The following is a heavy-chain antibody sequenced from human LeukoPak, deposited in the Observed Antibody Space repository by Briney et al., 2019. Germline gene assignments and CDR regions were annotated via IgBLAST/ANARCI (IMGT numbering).Heavy chain of an antibody. CDR1: GGSFSGYY. CDR3: ARGQGILTGYRPYYGMDV. V-gene: IGHV4-34*01. D-gene: IGHD3-9*01. CDR2: INHSGRT. J-gene: IGHJ6*02. Sequence: SETLSPTCAVYGGSFSGYYWSWMGQPPGKGVEGMGEINHSGRTNYNPSLKSGGTISVDRCKNECSLKLSSVTAADTAVYYCARGQGILTGYRPYYGMDVWGQGPTVTVSS.